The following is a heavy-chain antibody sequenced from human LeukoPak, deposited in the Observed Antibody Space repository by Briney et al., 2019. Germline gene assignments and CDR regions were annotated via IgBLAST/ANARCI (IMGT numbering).Heavy chain of an antibody. Sequence: GGSLRLSCAASGFDFSTYAINWVRQAPGKGLEWVSSISTMSNYVFYGDSVKGRFTISRDNAKNSVYLQMNSLRPEDTAVYYCSRDRLGGLDLWGQGTLVTVSS. J-gene: IGHJ5*02. CDR2: ISTMSNYV. V-gene: IGHV3-21*01. D-gene: IGHD5-12*01. CDR1: GFDFSTYA. CDR3: SRDRLGGLDL.